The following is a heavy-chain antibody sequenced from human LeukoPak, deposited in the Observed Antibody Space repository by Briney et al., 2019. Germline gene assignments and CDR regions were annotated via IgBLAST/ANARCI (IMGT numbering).Heavy chain of an antibody. J-gene: IGHJ1*01. Sequence: GGSLRLSCAASGFTFDDYAMHWVRQAPGKGLEWVSGISWNSGSIGYADSVKGRFTISRDNAKNSLYLQMNSLRAEDTAVYYCARADSSGPFQHWGQGTLVTVSS. CDR2: ISWNSGSI. CDR1: GFTFDDYA. V-gene: IGHV3-9*01. CDR3: ARADSSGPFQH. D-gene: IGHD3-22*01.